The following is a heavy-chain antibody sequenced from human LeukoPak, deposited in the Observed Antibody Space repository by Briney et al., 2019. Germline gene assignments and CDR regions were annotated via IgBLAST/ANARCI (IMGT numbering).Heavy chain of an antibody. D-gene: IGHD3-9*01. CDR2: IIPIFGTA. Sequence: SVKVSCKASGGTFSSYAISWVRQAPGQGLEWMGGIIPIFGTANYAQKFQGRVTITADKSTSTAYMELSSLRSEDTAVYYCARDQHFDYDILTGYFDYWGQGTLVTVSS. CDR1: GGTFSSYA. CDR3: ARDQHFDYDILTGYFDY. V-gene: IGHV1-69*06. J-gene: IGHJ4*02.